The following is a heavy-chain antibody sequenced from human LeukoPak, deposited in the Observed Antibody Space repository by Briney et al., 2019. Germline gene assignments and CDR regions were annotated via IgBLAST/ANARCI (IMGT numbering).Heavy chain of an antibody. J-gene: IGHJ6*03. V-gene: IGHV4-59*01. Sequence: SETLSLTCTVSGGSISSYYWSWIRQPPGKGLEWIGYIYYSGSTNYNPSLKGRVTISVDTSKNQFSLKLSSVTAADTAVYYCARGEALELYYYYMDVWGKGTTVTVSS. CDR1: GGSISSYY. CDR3: ARGEALELYYYYMDV. CDR2: IYYSGST. D-gene: IGHD1-26*01.